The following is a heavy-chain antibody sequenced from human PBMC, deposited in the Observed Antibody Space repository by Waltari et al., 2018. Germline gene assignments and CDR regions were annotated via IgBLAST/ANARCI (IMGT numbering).Heavy chain of an antibody. J-gene: IGHJ5*02. CDR2: PIPIFGAP. D-gene: IGHD1-1*01. CDR1: GGTFGRYA. Sequence: QVHLVQSGAEVKKPGSSVKVSCKASGGTFGRYAITWVRQAPGQGLEWMGGPIPIFGAPNSAQRFQGRVTITADESTSTVYMELSSLKSEDTALYFCARRQLGGPLDPWGQGTLVTVSS. V-gene: IGHV1-69*12. CDR3: ARRQLGGPLDP.